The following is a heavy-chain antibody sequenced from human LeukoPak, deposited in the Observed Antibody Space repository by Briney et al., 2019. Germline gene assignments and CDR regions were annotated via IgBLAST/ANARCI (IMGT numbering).Heavy chain of an antibody. CDR2: IWYDGSNK. CDR3: ARDITMVRGVTQPPFDP. J-gene: IGHJ5*02. CDR1: GFTFSSYG. D-gene: IGHD3-10*01. Sequence: GGSLRLSCAASGFTFSSYGMHWVRQAPGKGLEWVAVIWYDGSNKYYADSVKGRFTISRDNSKNTLYLQMNSLRAEDTAVYYCARDITMVRGVTQPPFDPWGQGTLATVSS. V-gene: IGHV3-33*01.